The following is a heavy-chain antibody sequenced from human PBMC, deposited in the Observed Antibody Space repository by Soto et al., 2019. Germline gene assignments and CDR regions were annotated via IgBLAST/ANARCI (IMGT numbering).Heavy chain of an antibody. CDR1: GGSCSGYY. CDR2: INHSGST. J-gene: IGHJ6*02. CDR3: ARGPAYYYYYGMDV. Sequence: ALETLSLTCAVYGGSCSGYYWSWIRQPPGKGLEWIGEINHSGSTNYNPSLKSRVTISVDTSKNQFSLKLSSVTAADTAVYYCARGPAYYYYYGMDVWGQGTTVTVSS. V-gene: IGHV4-34*01.